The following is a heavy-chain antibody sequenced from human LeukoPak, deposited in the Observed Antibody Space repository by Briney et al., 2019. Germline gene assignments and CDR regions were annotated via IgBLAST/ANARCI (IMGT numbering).Heavy chain of an antibody. CDR2: IYPGDSDI. CDR3: ARPHCGGGSCYSGSAYYFDY. V-gene: IGHV5-51*01. D-gene: IGHD2-15*01. CDR1: GYSFTSYW. J-gene: IGHJ4*02. Sequence: GESLKISCKGSGYSFTSYWIAWVRQMPGGGQDWMGIIYPGDSDIRYSPSFQGQVTISADRSISTAYLQWSTLKASDSAMYYCARPHCGGGSCYSGSAYYFDYWGQGTLVTVSS.